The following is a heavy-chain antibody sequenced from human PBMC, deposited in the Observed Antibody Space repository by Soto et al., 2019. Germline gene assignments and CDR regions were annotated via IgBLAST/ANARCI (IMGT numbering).Heavy chain of an antibody. CDR1: GFTFSSYS. CDR2: ISSSSYI. D-gene: IGHD2-15*01. J-gene: IGHJ6*02. CDR3: ARSGIVVVVADNYYYYGMDV. Sequence: PGGSLRLSCAASGFTFSSYSMNWVRQAPGKGLEWVSSISSSSYIYYADSVKGRFTISRDNAKNSLYLQMNSLRAEGTAVYYCARSGIVVVVADNYYYYGMDVWGQGTTVTVSS. V-gene: IGHV3-21*01.